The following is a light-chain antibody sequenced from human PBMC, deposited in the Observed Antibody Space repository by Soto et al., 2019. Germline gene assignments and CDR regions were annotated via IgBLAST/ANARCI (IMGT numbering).Light chain of an antibody. J-gene: IGKJ4*01. CDR1: QSVSSSY. V-gene: IGKV3-20*01. CDR2: GAT. Sequence: EIVLTQSPGTLSLSPGERATLSCRASQSVSSSYLAWYQQKPGQAPRLLIYGATSRATGIPDRFSGSGSGTDFTLTISRLEPEDFAVYYCQRYGSSPLTFGGGNKLELK. CDR3: QRYGSSPLT.